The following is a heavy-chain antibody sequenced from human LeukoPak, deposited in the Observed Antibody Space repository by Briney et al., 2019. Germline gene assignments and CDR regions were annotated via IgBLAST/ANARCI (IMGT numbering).Heavy chain of an antibody. CDR3: ARGNSTPFDY. J-gene: IGHJ4*02. CDR1: GYNFPSYA. CDR2: IIPILGIA. D-gene: IGHD2-2*01. Sequence: SVKVSCKASGYNFPSYAISWVRQAPGQGLEWMGRIIPILGIANYAQKFQGRVTITADKSTSTAYMELSSLRSEDTAVYYCARGNSTPFDYWGQGTLVTVSS. V-gene: IGHV1-69*04.